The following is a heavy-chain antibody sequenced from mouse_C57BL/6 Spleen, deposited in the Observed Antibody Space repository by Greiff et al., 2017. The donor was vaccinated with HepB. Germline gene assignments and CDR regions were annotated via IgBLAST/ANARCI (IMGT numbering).Heavy chain of an antibody. D-gene: IGHD2-10*02. V-gene: IGHV1-22*01. CDR1: GYTFTDYN. CDR3: ARSGYGNFFYAMDY. CDR2: INPNNGGT. Sequence: EVKLQESGPELVKPGASVKMSCKASGYTFTDYNMHWVKQSHGKSLEWIGYINPNNGGTSYNQKFKGKATLTVNKSSSTAYMELRSLTSEDSAVYYCARSGYGNFFYAMDYWGQGTSVTVSS. J-gene: IGHJ4*01.